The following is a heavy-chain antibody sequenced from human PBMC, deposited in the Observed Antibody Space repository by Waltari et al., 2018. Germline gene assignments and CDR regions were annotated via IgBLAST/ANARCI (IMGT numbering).Heavy chain of an antibody. V-gene: IGHV4-4*07. CDR2: IFPTGSA. CDR3: ARGGHRTFDY. J-gene: IGHJ4*02. CDR1: DGSLSNYY. Sequence: QVQLQESGPRLVKPSETLSLTCTLSDGSLSNYYWSWIRQPAGEGLEWIGRIFPTGSANYNPSLKSRATMLIDSSKNQFSLKINSVTAADTAVYYCARGGHRTFDYWGQGTLITVSS.